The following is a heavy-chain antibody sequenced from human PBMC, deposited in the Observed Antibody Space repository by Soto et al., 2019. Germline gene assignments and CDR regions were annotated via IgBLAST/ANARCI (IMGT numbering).Heavy chain of an antibody. J-gene: IGHJ4*02. CDR2: IIPIFGRA. CDR3: ARSLYYYDSSGYYYLDY. D-gene: IGHD3-22*01. Sequence: QVQLVQSGAEVKKPGSSVKVSCKASGGTFSSYAISWVRQAPGQGLEWMGGIIPIFGRANYAQKFQGRVTNTADESTSTAYMELSSLRSEDTAVYYCARSLYYYDSSGYYYLDYWGQGTLVTVSS. V-gene: IGHV1-69*12. CDR1: GGTFSSYA.